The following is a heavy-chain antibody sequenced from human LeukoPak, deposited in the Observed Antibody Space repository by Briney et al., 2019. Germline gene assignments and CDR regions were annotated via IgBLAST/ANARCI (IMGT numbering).Heavy chain of an antibody. CDR3: ARIIVGATGIDY. Sequence: GGSLRLSCAVSGFTFSTYWMHWVRQAPGKGLLWVSRINTDGSLINYADSVKGRFTMSRDNSKNTLYLQMSSLRAEDTAVYYCARIIVGATGIDYWGQGTLVTVSS. V-gene: IGHV3-74*01. CDR1: GFTFSTYW. CDR2: INTDGSLI. J-gene: IGHJ4*02. D-gene: IGHD1-26*01.